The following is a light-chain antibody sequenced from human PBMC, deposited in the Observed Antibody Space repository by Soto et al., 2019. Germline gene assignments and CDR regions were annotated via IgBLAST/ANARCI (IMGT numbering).Light chain of an antibody. J-gene: IGKJ4*01. CDR3: QQRSDWLA. CDR2: GAS. V-gene: IGKV3-11*01. Sequence: EIVLTQSPATLSLSPGERATLSCTTSQSVSSFLAWYQQKPGQAPRLLIYGASNRATGIPARFSGSGSGTDFTLTFSSLEPEDFAIYYCQQRSDWLAFGGGTKVEIK. CDR1: QSVSSF.